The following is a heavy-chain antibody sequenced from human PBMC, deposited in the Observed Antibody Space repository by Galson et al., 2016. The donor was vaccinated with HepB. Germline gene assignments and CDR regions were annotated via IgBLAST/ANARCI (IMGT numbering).Heavy chain of an antibody. V-gene: IGHV3-23*01. D-gene: IGHD4-23*01. J-gene: IGHJ6*02. CDR1: GFTFSSYW. Sequence: SLRLSCAASGFTFSSYWMSWVCQAPGKGLEWVSAISGSGGSTYYADSVKGRFTISRDNAKNTLYLQINSMRAEDTAVYYCAKDRNTVVTYGMDVWGQGTTVTVSS. CDR2: ISGSGGST. CDR3: AKDRNTVVTYGMDV.